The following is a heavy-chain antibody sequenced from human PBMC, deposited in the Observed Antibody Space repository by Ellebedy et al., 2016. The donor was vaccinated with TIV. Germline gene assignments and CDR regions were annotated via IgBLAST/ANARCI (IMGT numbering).Heavy chain of an antibody. Sequence: LRFSCTVSGGSISSGGYYWSWIRQHPGKGLEWIGFIYYSGSTYYNPSLKSRVTISVDTSKNQFSLKLSSVTAADTAVYYCALGVTTRYGMDVWGRGTTVTVSS. CDR3: ALGVTTRYGMDV. CDR1: GGSISSGGYY. D-gene: IGHD4-17*01. CDR2: IYYSGST. V-gene: IGHV4-31*03. J-gene: IGHJ6*02.